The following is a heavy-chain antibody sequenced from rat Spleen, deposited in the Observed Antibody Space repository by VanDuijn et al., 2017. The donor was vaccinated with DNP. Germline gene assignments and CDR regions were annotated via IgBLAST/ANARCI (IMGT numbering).Heavy chain of an antibody. V-gene: IGHV5-25*01. J-gene: IGHJ4*01. CDR3: ARSKLPGYVMDA. CDR1: GFIFNDHW. CDR2: ISNDGGSI. Sequence: EVKFVESGGGLVQPGRSLKLSCAASGFIFNDHWMGWVRQAPTKGLEWVAYISNDGGSIYYRDSVKGRFTISRDNAKSTLYLQMDSLRSEDTATYYCARSKLPGYVMDAWGQGASVTVSS. D-gene: IGHD1-4*01.